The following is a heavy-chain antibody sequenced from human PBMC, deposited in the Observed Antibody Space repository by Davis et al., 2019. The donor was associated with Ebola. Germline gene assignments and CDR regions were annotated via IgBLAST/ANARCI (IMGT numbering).Heavy chain of an antibody. D-gene: IGHD6-13*01. CDR3: AKEHSSSWIDY. V-gene: IGHV3-30*18. Sequence: GESLKISCAASGFTFSSYGMHWVRQAPGKGLEWVAVISYDGSNKYYADSVKGRFTISRDNSKNTLYLQMNSLRAEDTAVYYCAKEHSSSWIDYWGQGTLVTVSS. CDR2: ISYDGSNK. J-gene: IGHJ4*02. CDR1: GFTFSSYG.